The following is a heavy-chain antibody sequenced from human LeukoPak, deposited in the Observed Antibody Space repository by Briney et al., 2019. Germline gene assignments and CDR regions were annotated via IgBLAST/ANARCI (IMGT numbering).Heavy chain of an antibody. CDR1: GGSISSYY. CDR3: ARRVEYQLLGYWFDP. D-gene: IGHD2-2*01. J-gene: IGHJ5*02. Sequence: SETLSLTCTVSGGSISSYYWSWIRQPPGKGLEWIGYIYTSRSTNYNPSLKSRVTISVDTSKNQFSLKLSSVTAADTAVYYCARRVEYQLLGYWFDPWGQGTLVTVSS. CDR2: IYTSRST. V-gene: IGHV4-4*09.